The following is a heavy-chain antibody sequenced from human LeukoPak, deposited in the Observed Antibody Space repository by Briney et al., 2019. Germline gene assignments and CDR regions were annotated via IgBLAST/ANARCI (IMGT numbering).Heavy chain of an antibody. CDR3: ARDGRIIVGATTMGEN. CDR1: GLTFSSYS. J-gene: IGHJ4*02. V-gene: IGHV3-21*01. Sequence: GGSLRLSCAASGLTFSSYSMNWVRQAPGKGLEWVSSISSSSSYIYYADSVKGRFAISRDNAKNSLYLQMNSLRAGDTAVYYCARDGRIIVGATTMGENWGQGTLVTVSS. D-gene: IGHD1-26*01. CDR2: ISSSSSYI.